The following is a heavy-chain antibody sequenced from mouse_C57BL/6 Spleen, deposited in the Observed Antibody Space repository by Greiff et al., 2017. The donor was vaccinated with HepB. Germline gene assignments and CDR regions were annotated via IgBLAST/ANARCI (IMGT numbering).Heavy chain of an antibody. CDR2: ISSGGDYI. CDR3: TSYDYDGPYAMDY. J-gene: IGHJ4*01. CDR1: GFTFSSYA. Sequence: EVQVVESGEGLVKPGGSLKLSCAASGFTFSSYAMSWVRQTPEKRLEWVAYISSGGDYIYYADTVKGRFTISRDNARNTLYLQMSSLKSEDTAMYYCTSYDYDGPYAMDYWGQGTSVTVSS. D-gene: IGHD2-4*01. V-gene: IGHV5-9-1*02.